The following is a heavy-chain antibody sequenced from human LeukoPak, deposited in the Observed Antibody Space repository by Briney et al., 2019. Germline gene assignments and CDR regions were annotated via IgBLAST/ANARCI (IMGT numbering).Heavy chain of an antibody. V-gene: IGHV3-21*01. CDR2: ISSSSSYI. J-gene: IGHJ4*02. Sequence: GGSLRLSCAASGFTFSSYSMNWVRQAPGKGLEWVSSISSSSSYIYYADSVKGRFTISRDNAKNSLYLQMNSLRAEDTAVYYCARLITYYDFWSASIPALDYWGQGILVTVSS. CDR1: GFTFSSYS. D-gene: IGHD3-3*01. CDR3: ARLITYYDFWSASIPALDY.